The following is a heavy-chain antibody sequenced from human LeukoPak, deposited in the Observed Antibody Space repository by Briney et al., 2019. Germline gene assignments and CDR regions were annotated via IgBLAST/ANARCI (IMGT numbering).Heavy chain of an antibody. Sequence: GGSLRLSCAVSGFTLSYYWMHWVRQAPGKGLVWVSRMNADGSSTTYADSVKGRFTISRDNSKNTLYLQMNSLRAEDTAVYYCAVDIVVVVAATDFDYWGQGTLVTVSS. D-gene: IGHD2-15*01. CDR3: AVDIVVVVAATDFDY. V-gene: IGHV3-74*01. CDR2: MNADGSST. J-gene: IGHJ4*02. CDR1: GFTLSYYW.